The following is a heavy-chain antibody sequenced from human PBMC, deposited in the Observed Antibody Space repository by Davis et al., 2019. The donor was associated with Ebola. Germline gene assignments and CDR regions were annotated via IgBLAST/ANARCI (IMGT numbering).Heavy chain of an antibody. CDR3: ARGLLWFGELHGYYGMDV. CDR1: GYTFANYY. J-gene: IGHJ6*02. D-gene: IGHD3-10*01. V-gene: IGHV1-46*03. CDR2: INPSAGST. Sequence: AASVKVSCKAPGYTFANYYMHWVRQAPGQGLEWMGKINPSAGSTSHAQKFQGRVTMTRDTSTSTVYVELSSLRSEDTAVYYCARGLLWFGELHGYYGMDVWGQGTTVTVSS.